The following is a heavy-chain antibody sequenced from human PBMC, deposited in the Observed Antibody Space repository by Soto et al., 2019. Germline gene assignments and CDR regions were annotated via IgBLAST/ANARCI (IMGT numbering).Heavy chain of an antibody. D-gene: IGHD3-16*01. Sequence: EVQLVESGGGLVQPGGSLRLSCAASGFSFSTYWMSWVRQAPGKGLEWVANIKEDGGVTNYVDSVRGRFTISRDNAKTSLYLQMNSLRAEDTAVYYCAKGGHIDFCGQGTLVTASS. V-gene: IGHV3-7*03. CDR2: IKEDGGVT. CDR3: AKGGHIDF. J-gene: IGHJ4*02. CDR1: GFSFSTYW.